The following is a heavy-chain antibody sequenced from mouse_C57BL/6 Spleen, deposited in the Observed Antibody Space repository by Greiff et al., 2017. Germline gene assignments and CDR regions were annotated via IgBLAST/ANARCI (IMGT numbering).Heavy chain of an antibody. CDR3: ARHYDYDVGSLTY. J-gene: IGHJ3*01. D-gene: IGHD2-4*01. V-gene: IGHV1-64*01. CDR2: IHPNSGST. CDR1: GYTFTSYW. Sequence: QVQLKESGAELVKPGASVKLSCKASGYTFTSYWMHWVKQRPGQGLEWIGMIHPNSGSTNYNEKFKSKATLTVDKSSSTAYMQLSSLTSEDSAVYYCARHYDYDVGSLTYWGQGTLVTVSA.